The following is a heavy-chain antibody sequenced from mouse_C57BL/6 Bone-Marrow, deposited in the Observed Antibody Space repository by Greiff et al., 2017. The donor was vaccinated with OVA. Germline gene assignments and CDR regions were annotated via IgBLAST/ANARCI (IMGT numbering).Heavy chain of an antibody. CDR2: INPGSGGT. J-gene: IGHJ1*03. Sequence: QVQLQQSGAELVRPGTSVKVSCKASGYAFTNYLIEWVKQRPGQGLEWIGVINPGSGGTNYNEKFKGKATLTADKSSSTAYMQLSSLTSEDSAVYFCARWDPITTVVATDWYFDVWGTGTTVTVSS. CDR3: ARWDPITTVVATDWYFDV. D-gene: IGHD1-1*01. V-gene: IGHV1-54*01. CDR1: GYAFTNYL.